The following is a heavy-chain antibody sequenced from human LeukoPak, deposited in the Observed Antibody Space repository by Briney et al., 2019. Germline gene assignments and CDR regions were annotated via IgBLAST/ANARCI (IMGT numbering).Heavy chain of an antibody. J-gene: IGHJ4*02. CDR1: GFTFDDYA. D-gene: IGHD5-12*01. CDR2: ISWNSGSI. CDR3: AKGLSGYDFPIDY. Sequence: GGSLRLSCAASGFTFDDYAMHWVRQAPGKGLEWVSGISWNSGSIGYADSVKGRFTISRDNAKNSLYLQMNSLRAEDMALYYCAKGLSGYDFPIDYWGQGTLVTVSS. V-gene: IGHV3-9*03.